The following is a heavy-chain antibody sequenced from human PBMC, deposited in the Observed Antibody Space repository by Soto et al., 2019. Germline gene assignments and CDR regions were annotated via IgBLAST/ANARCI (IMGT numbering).Heavy chain of an antibody. CDR3: AGGPKSWSSTSCYTRLRGS. D-gene: IGHD2-2*02. CDR1: GGTFSSYA. Sequence: GASVKVSCKASGGTFSSYAISWVRQVPGQGLEWMGGIIPIFGTANYAQKFQGRVTITADESTSTAYMELSSLRSEDTAVYYCAGGPKSWSSTSCYTRLRGSWGQGKLVPGPS. CDR2: IIPIFGTA. J-gene: IGHJ5*02. V-gene: IGHV1-69*13.